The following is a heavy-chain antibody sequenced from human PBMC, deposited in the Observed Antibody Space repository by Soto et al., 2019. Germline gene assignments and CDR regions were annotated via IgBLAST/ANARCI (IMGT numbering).Heavy chain of an antibody. CDR3: ARVPKYFVLTVYAPLCDY. V-gene: IGHV1-46*03. Sequence: QVQLVQSGAEVKKPGASVKLSCKASGYTFTSYYIHWIRQAPGQGLEWLGLINTSGGSTNDAQRLQGRVTMTRDASTSTVYLDLGSLRSEDTAVYYCARVPKYFVLTVYAPLCDYWGQGTLVTVSS. CDR2: INTSGGST. J-gene: IGHJ4*02. D-gene: IGHD2-8*01. CDR1: GYTFTSYY.